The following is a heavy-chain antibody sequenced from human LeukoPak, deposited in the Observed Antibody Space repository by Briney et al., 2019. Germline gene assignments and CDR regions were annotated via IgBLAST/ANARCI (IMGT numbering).Heavy chain of an antibody. CDR1: RYTFTRYD. CDR3: ARGRSSPHNWFDP. J-gene: IGHJ5*02. Sequence: ASVKVSYKASRYTFTRYDINLLRQATGQGLEWMGWMNPNSGNTGYAQKFQGRVTMTTNTYISTTYMELRSLRYEDTAVYYCARGRSSPHNWFDPWGQGTLVTVSS. D-gene: IGHD6-13*01. V-gene: IGHV1-8*01. CDR2: MNPNSGNT.